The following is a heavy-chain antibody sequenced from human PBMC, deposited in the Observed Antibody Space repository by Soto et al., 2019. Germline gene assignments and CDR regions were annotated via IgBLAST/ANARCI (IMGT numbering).Heavy chain of an antibody. J-gene: IGHJ6*03. CDR2: IKQDGGEK. Sequence: GGSLRLSCAASGFSFSTYWMSWVRQAPGKGLEWVANIKQDGGEKDYVDSVKGRFTMSRDNAKNSLYLQMNSLRAEDTAVYYCARAPYYYYYYMDVWGKGTTVTVSS. CDR3: ARAPYYYYYYMDV. CDR1: GFSFSTYW. V-gene: IGHV3-7*01.